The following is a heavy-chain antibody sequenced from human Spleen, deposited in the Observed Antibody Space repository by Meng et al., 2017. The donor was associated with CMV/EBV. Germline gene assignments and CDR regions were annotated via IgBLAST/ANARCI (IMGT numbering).Heavy chain of an antibody. D-gene: IGHD4-11*01. V-gene: IGHV3-53*01. J-gene: IGHJ4*02. CDR1: GFTVSSNY. CDR2: IYSGGST. Sequence: GESLKISCAASGFTVSSNYMSWVRQAPGKGLEWVSVIYSGGSTYYADSVKGRFTISRDNSKNTLYLQMNSLRAGDTAVYFCASCYSNYYFDSWGQGTLVTVSS. CDR3: ASCYSNYYFDS.